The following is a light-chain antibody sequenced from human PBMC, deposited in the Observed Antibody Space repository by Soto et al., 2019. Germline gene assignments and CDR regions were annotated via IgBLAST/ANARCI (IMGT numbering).Light chain of an antibody. CDR3: QQRSYWLT. CDR2: DAS. CDR1: QTIGTY. Sequence: TQSPSCLAASLGDRVTITCRASQTIGTYVNWYRQKSGAAPELLIYDASNRATGIPARFSGSGSGTDFTLTISSLEPEDFAVYYCQQRSYWLTFGGGTKVDIK. V-gene: IGKV3-11*01. J-gene: IGKJ4*01.